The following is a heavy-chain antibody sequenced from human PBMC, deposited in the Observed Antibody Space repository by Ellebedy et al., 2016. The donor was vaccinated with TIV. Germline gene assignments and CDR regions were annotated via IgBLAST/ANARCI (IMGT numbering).Heavy chain of an antibody. J-gene: IGHJ4*02. Sequence: GGSLRLSCKGFGYSFTNYWINWVRQMPGKGLEWMGKIDPSDSYTNYSPSFQGHVTLSADKSISTAYLHWNSLKASDTAMYYCARTSVADNGGYWGQGTLVTVSS. CDR3: ARTSVADNGGY. D-gene: IGHD6-19*01. CDR1: GYSFTNYW. CDR2: IDPSDSYT. V-gene: IGHV5-10-1*01.